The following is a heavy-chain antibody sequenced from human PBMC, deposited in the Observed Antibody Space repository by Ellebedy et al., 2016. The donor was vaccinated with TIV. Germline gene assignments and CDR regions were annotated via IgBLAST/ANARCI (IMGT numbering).Heavy chain of an antibody. CDR1: GFTFHNAW. V-gene: IGHV3-15*01. CDR2: IKTKSAGGTT. J-gene: IGHJ4*02. Sequence: GESLKISXAASGFTFHNAWMSWIRQAPGKGLEWVGRIKTKSAGGTTDYPAPVKGRFTVSRDDSKDTLYLQMDSLRPDDTALYYCATGGHYFGSWGQGTLVTVSS. CDR3: ATGGHYFGS. D-gene: IGHD3-10*01.